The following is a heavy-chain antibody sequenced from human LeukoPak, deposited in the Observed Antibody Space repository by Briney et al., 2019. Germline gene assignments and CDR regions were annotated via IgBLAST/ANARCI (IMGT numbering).Heavy chain of an antibody. J-gene: IGHJ4*02. CDR2: ISLTGRT. V-gene: IGHV4-4*02. Sequence: SETLSLTCAFSVRSISSNNWCSWVRQPPGQGLEWIGEISLTGRTNYNPSLNGRVTMSLDEYRNHLSLSLTSVTAADTAIYYCSRASGAFCPLCYWGQGTLVIVPP. D-gene: IGHD2-15*01. CDR3: SRASGAFCPLCY. CDR1: VRSISSNNW.